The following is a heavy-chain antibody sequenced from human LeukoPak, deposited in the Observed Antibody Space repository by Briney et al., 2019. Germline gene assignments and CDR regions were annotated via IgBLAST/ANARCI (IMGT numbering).Heavy chain of an antibody. CDR1: GGTFSSYA. J-gene: IGHJ6*04. Sequence: ASVKVSCKASGGTFSSYAISWVRQAPGQGLEWMGGVIPIFGTANYAQKFQGRVTITADESTSTAYMELSSLRSEGTAVYYCARAGVATTIYHYYYGMDVWGKGTTVTVSS. D-gene: IGHD5-12*01. CDR2: VIPIFGTA. V-gene: IGHV1-69*01. CDR3: ARAGVATTIYHYYYGMDV.